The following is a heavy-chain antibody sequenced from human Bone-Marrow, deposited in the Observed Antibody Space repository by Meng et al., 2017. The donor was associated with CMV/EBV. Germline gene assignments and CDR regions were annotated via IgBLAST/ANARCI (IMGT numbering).Heavy chain of an antibody. CDR3: VREWLVRGVIITFYYYYGMDV. CDR1: GFTFTNYA. Sequence: GESLKISCAASGFTFTNYAMSWVRQAPGKGLEWVSYISSSGSTIYYADSVKGRFTISRDNAKNSLYLQMNSLRAEDTAVYYCVREWLVRGVIITFYYYYGMDVWGQGTTVTVSS. CDR2: ISSSGSTI. V-gene: IGHV3-48*03. D-gene: IGHD3-10*01. J-gene: IGHJ6*02.